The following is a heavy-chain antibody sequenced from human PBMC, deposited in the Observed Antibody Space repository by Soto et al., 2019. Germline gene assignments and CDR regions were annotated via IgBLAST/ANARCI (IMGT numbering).Heavy chain of an antibody. D-gene: IGHD3-3*01. J-gene: IGHJ6*02. CDR1: GGTFNRYA. CDR2: IIPIFGIG. V-gene: IGHV1-69*13. Sequence: SVKVSCKASGGTFNRYAISWVRQAPGQGPEWMGGIIPIFGIGNDAQRFQGRVTITADESTGTAYMELSSLRSEDTGVYYCARSAITLFGVVSIPPHYYSEMDVWGQGTTVTVSS. CDR3: ARSAITLFGVVSIPPHYYSEMDV.